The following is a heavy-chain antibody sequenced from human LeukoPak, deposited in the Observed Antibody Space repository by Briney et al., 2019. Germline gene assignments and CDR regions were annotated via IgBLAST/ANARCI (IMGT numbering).Heavy chain of an antibody. V-gene: IGHV4-39*01. CDR1: GGSISNHIYY. CDR3: ARLRALSGHRGAFDI. Sequence: SETLSLTCTVSGGSISNHIYYWDWIRQTPGKGLEWIGAVYYTGNAYYNPSLKSRVTISVDTSDNRFSLHLSSVNAADTAIYYCARLRALSGHRGAFDIWGQGHWSPSPQ. CDR2: VYYTGNA. D-gene: IGHD5/OR15-5a*01. J-gene: IGHJ3*02.